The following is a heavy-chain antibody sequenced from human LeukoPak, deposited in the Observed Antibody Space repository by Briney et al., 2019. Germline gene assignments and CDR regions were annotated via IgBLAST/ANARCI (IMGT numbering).Heavy chain of an antibody. J-gene: IGHJ4*02. Sequence: AGGSLRLSCAASGFTFSSYSMSWVRQAPGKGVEWVSSIISTPTSIPSSDSVKPRFTISTDTATNSLYLQMTRLRAEDTAVYYCARVPPAIDYWGQGTLVTLSS. CDR3: ARVPPAIDY. V-gene: IGHV3-21*01. CDR1: GFTFSSYS. D-gene: IGHD2-2*01. CDR2: IISTPTSI.